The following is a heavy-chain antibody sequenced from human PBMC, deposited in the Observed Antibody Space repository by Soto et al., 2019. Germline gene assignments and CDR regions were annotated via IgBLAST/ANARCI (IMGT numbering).Heavy chain of an antibody. CDR1: GGSFSGYY. Sequence: SETLSLTCAVYGGSFSGYYWSWIRQPPGKGLEWIGEINHSGSTNYNPSLKSRVTISVDTSKNQFSLKLSSVTAADTAVYYCARQDDSSGYYLDYWGQGTLVTVSS. J-gene: IGHJ4*02. CDR2: INHSGST. D-gene: IGHD3-22*01. CDR3: ARQDDSSGYYLDY. V-gene: IGHV4-34*01.